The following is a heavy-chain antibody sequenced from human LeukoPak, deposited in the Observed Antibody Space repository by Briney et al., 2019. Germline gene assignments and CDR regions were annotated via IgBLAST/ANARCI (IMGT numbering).Heavy chain of an antibody. J-gene: IGHJ5*02. Sequence: PSETLSLTCTVSGGSISSSSYYWGWIRQPPGKGLEWIGNIYYTGNIYYNPSLNSRVTVSVDTSKNQFSLQLESMTVADTAVYYCARGGGVRTGSGRRPGNWFDPWGQGTLVIVSS. D-gene: IGHD3-16*01. V-gene: IGHV4-39*07. CDR2: IYYTGNI. CDR1: GGSISSSSYY. CDR3: ARGGGVRTGSGRRPGNWFDP.